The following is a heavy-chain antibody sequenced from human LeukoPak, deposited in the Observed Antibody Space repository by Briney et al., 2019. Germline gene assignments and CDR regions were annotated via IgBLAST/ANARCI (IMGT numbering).Heavy chain of an antibody. Sequence: GGSLRLSCAASGFTFSSYGMHWVRQAPGKGLEWVAVISYDGSNKYYADSVKGRFTISRDNSKNTLYLQMNSLRAEDTAVYYRAKDRVVVTGDFDYWGQGTLVTVSS. D-gene: IGHD2-21*02. CDR1: GFTFSSYG. J-gene: IGHJ4*02. V-gene: IGHV3-30*18. CDR3: AKDRVVVTGDFDY. CDR2: ISYDGSNK.